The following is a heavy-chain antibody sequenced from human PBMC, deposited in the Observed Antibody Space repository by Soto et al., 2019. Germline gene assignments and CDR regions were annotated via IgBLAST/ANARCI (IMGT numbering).Heavy chain of an antibody. V-gene: IGHV1-8*01. CDR1: GYTFTSYD. J-gene: IGHJ4*02. Sequence: QVQLVQSGAEVKKPGASVKVSCKASGYTFTSYDINWVRQATGQALEWMGWMNPNSGNTGYAQKFQGRVTMTRNTSISTAYMELSSLRSEDTAVYYCARDDCSGGSCYSAEFDYWGQGTLVTVSS. D-gene: IGHD2-15*01. CDR3: ARDDCSGGSCYSAEFDY. CDR2: MNPNSGNT.